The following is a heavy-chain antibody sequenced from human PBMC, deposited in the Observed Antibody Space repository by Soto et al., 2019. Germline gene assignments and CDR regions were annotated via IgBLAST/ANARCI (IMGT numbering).Heavy chain of an antibody. D-gene: IGHD3-3*01. CDR1: GGSISSYY. J-gene: IGHJ6*02. V-gene: IGHV4-59*01. CDR3: ARDGAYYDFWSGSRNYYYGMDV. CDR2: IYYSGST. Sequence: PSETLSLTCTVSGGSISSYYWSWIRRPPGKGLEWIGYIYYSGSTNYNPSLKSRVTISVDTSKNQFSLKLSSVTAADTAVYYCARDGAYYDFWSGSRNYYYGMDVWGQGTTVTVSS.